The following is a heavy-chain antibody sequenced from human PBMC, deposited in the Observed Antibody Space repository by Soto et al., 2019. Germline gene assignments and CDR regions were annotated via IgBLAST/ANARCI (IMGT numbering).Heavy chain of an antibody. CDR1: GFTFSSYA. CDR2: ISGSGVST. CDR3: AKVPIFGVVSRSYGMDV. Sequence: EVQLLESGGGLVQPGGSLRLSCAASGFTFSSYAMNWVRQAPGKGLEWVSAISGSGVSTYCADSVKGRFTISRDNSKNTLYLQMNRLRAEDTAVYYCAKVPIFGVVSRSYGMDVWGQGTTVTVSS. D-gene: IGHD3-3*02. V-gene: IGHV3-23*01. J-gene: IGHJ6*02.